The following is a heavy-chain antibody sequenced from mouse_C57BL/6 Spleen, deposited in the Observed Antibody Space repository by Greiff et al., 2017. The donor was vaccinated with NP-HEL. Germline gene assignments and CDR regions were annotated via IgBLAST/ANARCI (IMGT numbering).Heavy chain of an antibody. J-gene: IGHJ2*01. Sequence: QVQLKESGPELVKPGASVKISCKASGYAFSSSWMNWVKQRPGKGLEWIGRIYPGDGDTNYNGKFKGKATLTADKSSSTAYMQLSSLTSEDSAVYFCARERLGQGFDYWGQSTTLTVSS. D-gene: IGHD4-1*01. CDR3: ARERLGQGFDY. V-gene: IGHV1-82*01. CDR2: IYPGDGDT. CDR1: GYAFSSSW.